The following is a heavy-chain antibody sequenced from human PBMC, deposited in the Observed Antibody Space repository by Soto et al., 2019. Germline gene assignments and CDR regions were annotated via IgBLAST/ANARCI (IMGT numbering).Heavy chain of an antibody. J-gene: IGHJ6*02. CDR3: AGNESSNIYGMDV. V-gene: IGHV3-74*01. Sequence: PGGSLRLSCAASGFTFSMYWMHWVRQVPGKGPEWVSPINDGSISTNYADSVKGRFSISRDNAQNSLHLQMNALRAEDTAVYYCAGNESSNIYGMDVWGQGTTVTVSS. CDR1: GFTFSMYW. CDR2: INDGSIST. D-gene: IGHD6-6*01.